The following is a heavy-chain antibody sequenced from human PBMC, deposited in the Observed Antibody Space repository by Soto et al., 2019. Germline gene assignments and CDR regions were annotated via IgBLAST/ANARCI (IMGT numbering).Heavy chain of an antibody. CDR1: GYTFTGYY. D-gene: IGHD3-3*01. CDR3: ARDVTIFGVVPYYYYGMDV. Sequence: RASVKVSCKASGYTFTGYYMRWVRQAPGQGLEWMGWINPNSGGTNYAQKFQGWVTMTRDTSISTAYMELSRLRSDDTAVYYCARDVTIFGVVPYYYYGMDVWGQGTTVTV. CDR2: INPNSGGT. V-gene: IGHV1-2*04. J-gene: IGHJ6*02.